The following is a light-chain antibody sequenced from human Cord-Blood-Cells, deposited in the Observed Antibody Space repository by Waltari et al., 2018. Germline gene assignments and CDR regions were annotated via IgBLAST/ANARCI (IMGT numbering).Light chain of an antibody. J-gene: IGLJ3*02. CDR2: EVS. CDR1: SSDVGCYNL. CDR3: CSHAGSWV. Sequence: QSALTQPSPVSGSPGQSITIPCTGTSSDVGCYNLVSWYQQHPGKAPKLMIYEVSKRPSGVSNRFSGSKSGNTASLTISGLQAEDEADYYCCSHAGSWVFGGGTKLTVL. V-gene: IGLV2-23*02.